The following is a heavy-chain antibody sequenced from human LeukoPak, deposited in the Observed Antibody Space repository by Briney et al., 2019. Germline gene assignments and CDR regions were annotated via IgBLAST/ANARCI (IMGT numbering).Heavy chain of an antibody. J-gene: IGHJ6*02. CDR3: AKDMGGLWFGELFPFLYYGMDV. CDR1: GFTFDDYA. Sequence: GGSLRLSCAASGFTFDDYAMHWVRQAPGKGLEWVSGISWNSGSIGYADSVKGRFTISRDNAKNSLYLQMNSLRAEDTALYYCAKDMGGLWFGELFPFLYYGMDVWGQGTTVTVSS. D-gene: IGHD3-10*01. V-gene: IGHV3-9*01. CDR2: ISWNSGSI.